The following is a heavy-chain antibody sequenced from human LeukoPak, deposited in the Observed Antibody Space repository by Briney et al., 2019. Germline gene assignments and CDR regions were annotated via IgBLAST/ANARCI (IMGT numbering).Heavy chain of an antibody. CDR1: GFSLSTSGMR. D-gene: IGHD6-6*01. Sequence: SGPALVKPTQTLTLTCTFSGFSLSTSGMRVSWIRQPPGKALEWLARIDWDDDKFYSTSLKTRLTISKDTSKNQVVLTMTNMDPVDTATYYCARHLYRSSLSNWSDPWGQGTLVTVSS. CDR3: ARHLYRSSLSNWSDP. V-gene: IGHV2-70*04. J-gene: IGHJ5*02. CDR2: IDWDDDK.